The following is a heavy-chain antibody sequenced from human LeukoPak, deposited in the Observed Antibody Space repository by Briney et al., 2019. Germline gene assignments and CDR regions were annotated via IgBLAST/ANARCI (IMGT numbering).Heavy chain of an antibody. V-gene: IGHV5-51*01. CDR1: GYSFTNYW. D-gene: IGHD6-13*01. CDR2: IYPADSDT. J-gene: IGHJ5*02. Sequence: GESLKISCKGSGYSFTNYWIGWVRQMPGKVLEWMGIIYPADSDTRYSPSFQGQVTFSADKSISTAYLQWSSLKASDTAMYYCARGEYGSNWPRPWFDPWGRGTLVTVSS. CDR3: ARGEYGSNWPRPWFDP.